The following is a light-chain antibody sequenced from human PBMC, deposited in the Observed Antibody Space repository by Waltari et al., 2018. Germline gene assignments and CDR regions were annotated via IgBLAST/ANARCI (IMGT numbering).Light chain of an antibody. CDR1: QVIRTN. CDR3: LQDYSYPFT. Sequence: AIQMTQSPSSLSASVGDRVTITCRASQVIRTNLGWYQQRPGKAPKLLLYGASSLESGVPSRFSGSGSGTDFTLTISSLQPEDFATYYCLQDYSYPFTFGPGTKVDIK. V-gene: IGKV1-6*01. CDR2: GAS. J-gene: IGKJ3*01.